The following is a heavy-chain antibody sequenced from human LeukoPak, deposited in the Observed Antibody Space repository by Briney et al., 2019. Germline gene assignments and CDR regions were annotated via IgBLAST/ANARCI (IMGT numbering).Heavy chain of an antibody. D-gene: IGHD3-22*01. Sequence: SETLSLTCAVYGGSFSGYYWSWIRQPPGKGLEWIGEINHSGSTNYNSSLKSRVTMSVDTSKNQFSLKLSSVTAADTAVYYCARGEVIAVVITEGPYDYWGQGTLVTVSS. CDR1: GGSFSGYY. V-gene: IGHV4-34*01. J-gene: IGHJ4*02. CDR3: ARGEVIAVVITEGPYDY. CDR2: INHSGST.